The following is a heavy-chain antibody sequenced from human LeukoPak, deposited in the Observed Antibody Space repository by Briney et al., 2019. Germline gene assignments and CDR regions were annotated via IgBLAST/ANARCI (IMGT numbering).Heavy chain of an antibody. CDR2: IIPIFGTA. Sequence: VASVKVSCKASGGTFSSYAISWVRQAPGQGLEWMGGIIPIFGTANYAQKFQGRVTITADESTSTAYMELSSLRSEDTAVYYCARRATTGTTSWFDPWGKGTLVTVSS. D-gene: IGHD1-1*01. CDR3: ARRATTGTTSWFDP. CDR1: GGTFSSYA. J-gene: IGHJ5*02. V-gene: IGHV1-69*13.